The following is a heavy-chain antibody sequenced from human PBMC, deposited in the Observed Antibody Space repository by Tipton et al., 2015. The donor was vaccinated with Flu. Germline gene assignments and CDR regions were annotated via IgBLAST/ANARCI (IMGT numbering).Heavy chain of an antibody. V-gene: IGHV4-61*08. CDR3: ARVAHNWNYSIDY. D-gene: IGHD1-7*01. CDR2: IYYSGST. Sequence: LRLSCTVSDGSISSAGYHWSWIRQHPGKGLEWIGYIYYSGSTNYNPSLKSRVTISVDTSKNQFSLKLSSVTAADTAVYYCARVAHNWNYSIDYWGQGTLVTVSS. J-gene: IGHJ4*02. CDR1: DGSISSAGYH.